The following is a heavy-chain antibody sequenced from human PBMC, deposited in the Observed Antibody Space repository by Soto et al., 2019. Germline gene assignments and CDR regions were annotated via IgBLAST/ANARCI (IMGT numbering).Heavy chain of an antibody. CDR2: IYYRGNT. D-gene: IGHD3-9*01. CDR1: GDSINSDNYY. V-gene: IGHV4-39*01. Sequence: SETLSLTCSVSGDSINSDNYYWGWIRQPPGKGLEWIGSIYYRGNTYYNPSLKTRVTISLDKSKSQFSLKLNSVTAADSAVYFCARLEGLAPISYYFGYLGQGTLVTVSS. CDR3: ARLEGLAPISYYFGY. J-gene: IGHJ4*02.